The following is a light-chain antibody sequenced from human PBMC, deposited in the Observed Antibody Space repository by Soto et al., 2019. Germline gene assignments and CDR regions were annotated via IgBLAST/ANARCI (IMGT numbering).Light chain of an antibody. CDR3: QHYNNWPWT. J-gene: IGKJ1*01. CDR2: GVS. V-gene: IGKV3-15*01. CDR1: QSVNSN. Sequence: EIVMTQSPATLSVSPAERATLSCRASQSVNSNLAWYQQKPGQAPRLLIYGVSNRTTGIPARFSGSGSGIELTLNISSLQSEDFALYYCQHYNNWPWTFGQGTKVEI.